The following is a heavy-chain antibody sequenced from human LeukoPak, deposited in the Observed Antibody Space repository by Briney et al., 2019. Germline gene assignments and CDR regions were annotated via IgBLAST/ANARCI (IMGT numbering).Heavy chain of an antibody. CDR3: ARVPLYCGGDCYSDYFDY. Sequence: GASVKVSCKASGFTFTGYYMHWVRQAPGQGLEWMGWINPNSGGTNYAQKFQGRVIMTRDTSISTAYMELSRLRSDDTAVYYCARVPLYCGGDCYSDYFDYWGQGTLVTVSS. CDR1: GFTFTGYY. CDR2: INPNSGGT. D-gene: IGHD2-21*02. V-gene: IGHV1-2*02. J-gene: IGHJ4*02.